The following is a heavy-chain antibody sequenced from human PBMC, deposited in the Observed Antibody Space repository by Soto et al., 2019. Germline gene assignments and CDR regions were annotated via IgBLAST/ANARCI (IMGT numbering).Heavy chain of an antibody. CDR2: IFYSGST. Sequence: QLQLQESGPGLVKPSETLSLTCTVSSGSISSTIYSWDWIRQPPGKGLEWIGSIFYSGSTYYNPSLKIRVTISVDTSKNQFSLTRTSVTAADTAVYYWARQCRGVTCHWFVPWGQGTLVTVSS. V-gene: IGHV4-39*01. J-gene: IGHJ5*02. CDR1: SGSISSTIYS. D-gene: IGHD2-15*01. CDR3: ARQCRGVTCHWFVP.